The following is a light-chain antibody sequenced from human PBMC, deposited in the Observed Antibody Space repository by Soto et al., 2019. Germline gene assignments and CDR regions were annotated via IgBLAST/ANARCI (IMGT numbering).Light chain of an antibody. CDR2: DAS. V-gene: IGKV3-11*01. CDR1: QSVSSY. CDR3: QQRSNWPPMT. Sequence: EIVLTQSPATLSLSPGEIATLSCRASQSVSSYLAWYQQKPGQAPRLLIYDASNSATGIPARFSGSGSGTDFTLTISSLEPEDFPVHYRQQRSNWPPMTFGQGTRLEIK. J-gene: IGKJ5*01.